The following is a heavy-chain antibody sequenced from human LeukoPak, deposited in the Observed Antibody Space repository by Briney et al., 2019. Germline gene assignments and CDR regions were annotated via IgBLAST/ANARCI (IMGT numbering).Heavy chain of an antibody. Sequence: GGSLRLSCAASGFSFSTYAMSWVRQAPGKGLEWVSAVSGSGGSTYYADSVKGRFTISRDNSKNTLYLQMNSLRAEDTAVYYCAKDQYYYGMDVWGQGTTVTVSS. V-gene: IGHV3-23*01. J-gene: IGHJ6*02. CDR3: AKDQYYYGMDV. CDR1: GFSFSTYA. CDR2: VSGSGGST.